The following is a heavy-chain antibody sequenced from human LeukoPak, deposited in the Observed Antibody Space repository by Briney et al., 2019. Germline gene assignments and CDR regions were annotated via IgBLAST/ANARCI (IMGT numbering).Heavy chain of an antibody. J-gene: IGHJ4*02. D-gene: IGHD3-22*01. Sequence: SETLSLTYSVSGRSISSYYWSWIRQPAGKGLECIGHIYTSGSTNYNPSLKSRVTMSVDTSKSQFSLKLSSVTAADTAVYYCARDSRGYYYGRYFDYWGQGTLVTVCS. CDR1: GRSISSYY. CDR3: ARDSRGYYYGRYFDY. CDR2: IYTSGST. V-gene: IGHV4-4*07.